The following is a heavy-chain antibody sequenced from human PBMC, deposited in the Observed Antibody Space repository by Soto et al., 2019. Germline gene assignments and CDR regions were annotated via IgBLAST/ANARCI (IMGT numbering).Heavy chain of an antibody. V-gene: IGHV6-1*01. D-gene: IGHD1-7*01. CDR1: GDSVSINSAA. CDR3: ARTPRTGTDDWFDP. Sequence: PSQALSLTCAISGDSVSINSAALNWFRPSPSRGLEWLGRTYYRSKWYNDYAVSVKSRITINPDTSKNQFSLQLNSVTPEDTAVYYCARTPRTGTDDWFDPWGQGTLVTVSS. CDR2: TYYRSKWYN. J-gene: IGHJ5*02.